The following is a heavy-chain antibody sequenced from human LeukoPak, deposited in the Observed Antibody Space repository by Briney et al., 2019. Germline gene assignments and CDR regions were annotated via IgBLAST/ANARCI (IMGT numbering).Heavy chain of an antibody. Sequence: TSETLSLTCTVSSGSINSYYWGWVRQPPGKGLEWIGRIYTTGATQYNPSLKSRVTMSIDTSTNQFSLNLRSMTAADTAAYYCGRQGYTASYYFLDFWSQGTLVAVS. CDR2: IYTTGAT. CDR3: GRQGYTASYYFLDF. D-gene: IGHD1-26*01. J-gene: IGHJ4*02. V-gene: IGHV4-4*07. CDR1: SGSINSYY.